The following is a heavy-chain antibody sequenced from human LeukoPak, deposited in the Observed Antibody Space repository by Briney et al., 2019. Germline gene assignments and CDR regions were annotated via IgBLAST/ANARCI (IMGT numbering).Heavy chain of an antibody. D-gene: IGHD3-22*01. CDR3: ARLKFYDSTGYSPGHYMDV. Sequence: PSETLSLTCAVYGGSFSGYYWSWIRQPPGEGLEGSGEINYRGSTNYNPSLKSRVTISVDTSKNQFSLKLSSVTAADTAVYYCARLKFYDSTGYSPGHYMDVWGKGTTVTVSS. CDR1: GGSFSGYY. J-gene: IGHJ6*03. V-gene: IGHV4-34*01. CDR2: INYRGST.